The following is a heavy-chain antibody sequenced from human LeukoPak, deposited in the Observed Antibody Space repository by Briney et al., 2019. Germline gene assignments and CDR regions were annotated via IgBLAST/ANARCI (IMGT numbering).Heavy chain of an antibody. CDR2: ISYDGSNK. CDR1: GFTFSSYA. CDR3: ARGSGSYYWFDY. V-gene: IGHV3-30*14. D-gene: IGHD1-26*01. J-gene: IGHJ4*02. Sequence: GGSLRLSCAASGFTFSSYAMHWVRQAPGKGLEWVAVISYDGSNKYYADSVKGRFTISRDISKNTLYLQMNSLRAEDTAVYYCARGSGSYYWFDYWGQGTLVTVSS.